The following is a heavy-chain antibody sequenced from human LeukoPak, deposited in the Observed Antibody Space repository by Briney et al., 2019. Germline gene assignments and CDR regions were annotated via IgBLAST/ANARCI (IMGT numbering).Heavy chain of an antibody. CDR3: VRFQYWRFDD. Sequence: SQTLSLTCAISGDSVSNNSAVWNWIRQSPSRGLEWLGRTYYRSKWYNDYGASVKSRITVNPDTSKNQFSRQLNSVTPEDTAVYYCVRFQYWRFDDWGQGTLVTVSS. CDR2: TYYRSKWYN. J-gene: IGHJ4*02. D-gene: IGHD2-8*02. V-gene: IGHV6-1*01. CDR1: GDSVSNNSAV.